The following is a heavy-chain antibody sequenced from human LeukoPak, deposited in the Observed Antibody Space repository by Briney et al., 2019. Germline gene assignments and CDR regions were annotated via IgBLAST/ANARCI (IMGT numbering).Heavy chain of an antibody. CDR1: GGXISSSSYY. CDR2: IYYSGST. D-gene: IGHD2-21*02. J-gene: IGHJ4*02. V-gene: IGHV4-39*01. CDR3: ARHDLVVTATILDY. Sequence: SETLSLTCTVSGGXISSSSYYWDWVRQPPGKRLEWIGSIYYSGSTYYNPSLKSRVTISVDTSKNQFSLKLSSVTAADTAVYYCARHDLVVTATILDYWGQGTLVTVSS.